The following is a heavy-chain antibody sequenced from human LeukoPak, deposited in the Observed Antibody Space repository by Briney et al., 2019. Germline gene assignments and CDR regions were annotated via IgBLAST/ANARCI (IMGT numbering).Heavy chain of an antibody. J-gene: IGHJ3*02. CDR2: IYYTGTS. CDR1: GGSISSHY. V-gene: IGHV4-59*08. CDR3: ARQGIDAFDI. Sequence: PSETLSLTCTVSGGSISSHYWSWIRQPPGKGLEWIAYIYYTGTSNYNPSLKSRVTISVDTSKNQISLRLSSVTAADTAVCYCARQGIDAFDIWGQGTLVTVSS.